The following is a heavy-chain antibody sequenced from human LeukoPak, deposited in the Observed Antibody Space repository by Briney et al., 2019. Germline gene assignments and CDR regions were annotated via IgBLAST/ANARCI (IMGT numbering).Heavy chain of an antibody. J-gene: IGHJ4*02. Sequence: GGSLRLSCAASGFTFSSYGMHWVRQAPGKGLEWVAFIRYDGSNKYYADSVKGRFTISRDNSKNTLYLQMNSLRAEDTAVYYCAKLLYYYDSSQPYWGQGTLVTVSS. CDR3: AKLLYYYDSSQPY. D-gene: IGHD3-22*01. CDR2: IRYDGSNK. V-gene: IGHV3-30*02. CDR1: GFTFSSYG.